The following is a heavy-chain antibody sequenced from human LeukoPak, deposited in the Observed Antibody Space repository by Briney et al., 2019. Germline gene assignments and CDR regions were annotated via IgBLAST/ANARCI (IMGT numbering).Heavy chain of an antibody. J-gene: IGHJ6*03. D-gene: IGHD1-26*01. CDR3: AKGRGWEASYYYYYMDV. V-gene: IGHV3-21*01. CDR1: GFTLSSYS. Sequence: GGSLRLSCAASGFTLSSYSMNWVRQAPGKGLEWVSSISSSSSYRYYADSVKGRFTISRDNAKNSLYLQMNSLRAEDTAVYYCAKGRGWEASYYYYYMDVWGKGTTVTISS. CDR2: ISSSSSYR.